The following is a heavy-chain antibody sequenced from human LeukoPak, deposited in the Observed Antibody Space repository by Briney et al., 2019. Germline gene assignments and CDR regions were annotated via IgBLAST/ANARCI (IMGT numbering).Heavy chain of an antibody. CDR1: GYTFTSYY. J-gene: IGHJ5*02. CDR2: INPSGGST. Sequence: ASVKVSCKASGYTFTSYYTHWVRHAPGQGLEWMGIINPSGGSTSYAQKFQGRVTMTRDTSTSTVYMELSSLRSEDTAVYYCARSSEVSNWFDPWGQGTLVTVSS. CDR3: ARSSEVSNWFDP. V-gene: IGHV1-46*01.